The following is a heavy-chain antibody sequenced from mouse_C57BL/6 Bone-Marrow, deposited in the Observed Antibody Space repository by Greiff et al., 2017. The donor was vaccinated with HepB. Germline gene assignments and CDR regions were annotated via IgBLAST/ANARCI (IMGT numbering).Heavy chain of an antibody. CDR2: ISYDGSN. J-gene: IGHJ3*01. V-gene: IGHV3-6*01. CDR3: ASDYDDGGFAY. CDR1: GYSITSGYY. Sequence: EVKLMESGPGLVKPSQSLSLTCSVTGYSITSGYYWNWIRQFPGNKLEWMGYISYDGSNNYNPSLKNRISITRDTSKNQFFLKLNSVTTEDTATYYCASDYDDGGFAYWGQGTLVTVSA. D-gene: IGHD2-12*01.